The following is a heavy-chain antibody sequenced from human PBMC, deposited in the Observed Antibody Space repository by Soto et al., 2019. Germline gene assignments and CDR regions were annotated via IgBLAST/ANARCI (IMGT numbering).Heavy chain of an antibody. Sequence: SETLSLTCTVSGGSISSGDYYWSWIRQPPGKRLEWIGYIYNSGTTNYNPSLKSRVTMSVDTSKNQFSLKLSSVTAADTAVYYCAKGVVVATTYFQHWGQGTLVTVSS. D-gene: IGHD2-15*01. J-gene: IGHJ1*01. CDR2: IYNSGTT. CDR3: AKGVVVATTYFQH. V-gene: IGHV4-61*08. CDR1: GGSISSGDYY.